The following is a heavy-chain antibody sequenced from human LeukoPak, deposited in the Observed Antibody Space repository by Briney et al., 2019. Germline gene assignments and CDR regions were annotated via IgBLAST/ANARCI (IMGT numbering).Heavy chain of an antibody. V-gene: IGHV4-59*08. CDR3: ASQGYCSGGSCPLFDP. D-gene: IGHD2-15*01. CDR2: IYYSGST. Sequence: ETLSLTCTVSGGSISSYYWSWIRQPPGKGLEWIGYIYYSGSTNYNPSLKSRVTISVDTSKNQFSLKLSSVTAADTAVYYCASQGYCSGGSCPLFDPWGQGTLVTVSS. CDR1: GGSISSYY. J-gene: IGHJ5*02.